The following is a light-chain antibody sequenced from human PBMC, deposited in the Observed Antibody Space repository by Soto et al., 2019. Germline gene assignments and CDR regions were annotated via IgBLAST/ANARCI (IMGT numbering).Light chain of an antibody. CDR3: QHGYSTPLT. CDR1: QSISTY. V-gene: IGKV1-39*01. CDR2: AAS. J-gene: IGKJ4*01. Sequence: DIQMTQSPSSLSASVGDRVTITCRASQSISTYLHWYQQKPGKAPNHLIYAASTLQSGVPSRFSSSGSGTDFTLTSSRLQPEDFATYFCQHGYSTPLTFGGGTKADTK.